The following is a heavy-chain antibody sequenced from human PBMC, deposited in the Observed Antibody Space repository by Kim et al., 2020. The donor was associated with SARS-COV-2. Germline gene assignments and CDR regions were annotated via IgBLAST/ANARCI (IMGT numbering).Heavy chain of an antibody. CDR1: GGSISSTSYS. CDR2: VYYRGST. Sequence: SETLSLTCIVSGGSISSTSYSWGWIRQPPGKGLEFIASVYYRGSTYYNPSLKSRVTISVDTSNNHFSLKLSSVTAADTAVYYCTRRGVRGVVQYWGQGTL. CDR3: TRRGVRGVVQY. J-gene: IGHJ4*02. V-gene: IGHV4-39*02. D-gene: IGHD3-10*01.